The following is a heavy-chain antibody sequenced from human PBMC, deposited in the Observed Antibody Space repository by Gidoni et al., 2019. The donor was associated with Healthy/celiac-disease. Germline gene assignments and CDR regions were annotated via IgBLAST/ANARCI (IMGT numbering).Heavy chain of an antibody. CDR3: ARDPPTVTTSYYYYYYMDV. CDR1: GFTFGDYS. V-gene: IGHV3-11*01. CDR2: ISSSGSTI. J-gene: IGHJ6*03. Sequence: QVQLVESGGGLVKPGGSLTPPGAAPGFTFGDYSMSWIRQPPGKGLEWVSYISSSGSTIYYADSVKGRFTISRDNAKNSLYLQMNSLRAEDTAVYYCARDPPTVTTSYYYYYYMDVWGKGTTVTVSS. D-gene: IGHD4-17*01.